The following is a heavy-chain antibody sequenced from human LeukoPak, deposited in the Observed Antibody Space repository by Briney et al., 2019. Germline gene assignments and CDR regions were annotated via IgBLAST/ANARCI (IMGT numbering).Heavy chain of an antibody. Sequence: GGSLRLSCAASGFTFSSYWMSRVRQAPGKVLEWVANIKQDGSEKYYVDSVEGRFTISRDNAKNSLYLQMNSLRAEDTAVYYCARDVRSGYDSPFDYWGQGTLATVSS. J-gene: IGHJ4*02. CDR1: GFTFSSYW. D-gene: IGHD5-12*01. V-gene: IGHV3-7*01. CDR3: ARDVRSGYDSPFDY. CDR2: IKQDGSEK.